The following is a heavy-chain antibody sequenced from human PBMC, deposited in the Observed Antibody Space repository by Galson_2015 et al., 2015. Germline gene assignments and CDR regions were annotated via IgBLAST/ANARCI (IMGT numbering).Heavy chain of an antibody. Sequence: SLRLSCAASGFTLSDYYMSWIRQAPGKGLEWVSYISSSGSTIYYADSVKGRFTISRDNAKNSLYLQMDSLRAEDTAVYYCARGYYYDSSGLLGYWGQGTLVTVSS. CDR2: ISSSGSTI. J-gene: IGHJ4*02. CDR3: ARGYYYDSSGLLGY. D-gene: IGHD3-22*01. CDR1: GFTLSDYY. V-gene: IGHV3-11*01.